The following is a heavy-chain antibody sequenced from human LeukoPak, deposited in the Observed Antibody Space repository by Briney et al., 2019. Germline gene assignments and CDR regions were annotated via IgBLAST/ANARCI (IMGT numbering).Heavy chain of an antibody. CDR1: GYSSTNYG. J-gene: IGHJ5*02. CDR2: IHIYRGNT. CDR3: AREVGITVADSFDP. D-gene: IGHD6-13*01. V-gene: IGHV1-18*01. Sequence: ASVKVSCKASGYSSTNYGISWVRQAPGQGLEWMGWIHIYRGNTNYAQKFQGRVTMTTDTSTSTVYMEVRGLRSDDTAMYYCAREVGITVADSFDPWGQGTLVTVSS.